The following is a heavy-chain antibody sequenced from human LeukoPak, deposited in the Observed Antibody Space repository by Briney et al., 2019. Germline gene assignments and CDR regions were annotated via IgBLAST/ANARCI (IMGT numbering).Heavy chain of an antibody. Sequence: GGSLRLSCAASGFTFSSYSINWVRQAPGKGLEWVSSISSSSSYIYYADSVKGRFTTSRDNAKNSLYLQMNSLRTEDTAVYYCARVGPSDIVVVVALDYWGQGTLVTVSS. V-gene: IGHV3-21*01. CDR2: ISSSSSYI. CDR3: ARVGPSDIVVVVALDY. D-gene: IGHD2-15*01. J-gene: IGHJ4*02. CDR1: GFTFSSYS.